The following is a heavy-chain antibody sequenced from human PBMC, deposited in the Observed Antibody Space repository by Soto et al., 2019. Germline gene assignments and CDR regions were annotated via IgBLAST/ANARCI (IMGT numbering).Heavy chain of an antibody. CDR2: ISGSGGST. V-gene: IGHV3-23*01. D-gene: IGHD2-8*01. CDR3: AKDVSRRDTNY. Sequence: VGPLRIYCAASGCTFRSYETSCVRQAPGKGLEWVSAISGSGGSTYYADSVKGRFTISRDNSKNTLYLQMNSLRAQHTAVYYCAKDVSRRDTNYWGQGTLLTDS. J-gene: IGHJ4*02. CDR1: GCTFRSYE.